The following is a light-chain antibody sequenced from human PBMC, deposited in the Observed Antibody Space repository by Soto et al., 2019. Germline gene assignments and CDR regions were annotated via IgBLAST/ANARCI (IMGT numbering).Light chain of an antibody. CDR2: RNN. V-gene: IGLV1-47*01. CDR1: SSNIGSNY. Sequence: QSALTQPPSASGTPGQGVTISCSGSSSNIGSNYVYWYQQLPGTAPKLLIYRNNQRPSGVPDRFSGSNSGNSAYLAISGLRSEDEADYYCAAWDDSLSAYVFGTGTKVTVL. CDR3: AAWDDSLSAYV. J-gene: IGLJ1*01.